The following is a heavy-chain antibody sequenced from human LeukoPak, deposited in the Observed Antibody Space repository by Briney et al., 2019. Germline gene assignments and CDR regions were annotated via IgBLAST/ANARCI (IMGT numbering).Heavy chain of an antibody. CDR2: IIPIFGTA. Sequence: SVKVSCKASGGTFSSYAISWVRQAPGQGLEWMGGIIPIFGTANYAQKFQGRVTITADKSTSTAYMELSSLRSEDTAVYYCATYCGGDCYFSGGARGAFDYWGQGTLVTVSS. CDR1: GGTFSSYA. J-gene: IGHJ4*02. D-gene: IGHD2-21*02. CDR3: ATYCGGDCYFSGGARGAFDY. V-gene: IGHV1-69*06.